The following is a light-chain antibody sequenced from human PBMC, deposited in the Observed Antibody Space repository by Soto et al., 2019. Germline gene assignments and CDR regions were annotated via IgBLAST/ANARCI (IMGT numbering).Light chain of an antibody. J-gene: IGKJ5*01. CDR2: GAS. CDR1: QSVSSSY. Sequence: EIVLTQSPGTLSLSPGERATLSCRASQSVSSSYLAWYPQKPGQAPRLLIYGASSRATGIPDRFSGSGSGTDFTLTIRRLEPEDFAVYYCQQYGSSPPINFGQVTRLEIK. V-gene: IGKV3-20*01. CDR3: QQYGSSPPIN.